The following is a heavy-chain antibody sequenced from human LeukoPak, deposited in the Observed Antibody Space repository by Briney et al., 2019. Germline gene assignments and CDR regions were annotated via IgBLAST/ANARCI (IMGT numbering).Heavy chain of an antibody. D-gene: IGHD3-3*01. CDR2: IVGNGITI. CDR3: ARERDDYYFDY. V-gene: IGHV3-48*03. Sequence: GGSLRLSCAASGFTFSSYDLNWVRPAPGQGLEWVSYIVGNGITIYYADSVKGRFTISRDNAKNSLYLQMNSLRAEDTAVYYCARERDDYYFDYWGQGTLVTVSS. CDR1: GFTFSSYD. J-gene: IGHJ4*02.